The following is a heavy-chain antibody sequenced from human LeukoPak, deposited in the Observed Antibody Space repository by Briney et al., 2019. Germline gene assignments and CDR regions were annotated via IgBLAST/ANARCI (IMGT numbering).Heavy chain of an antibody. D-gene: IGHD3-10*02. CDR1: GFTISDYY. Sequence: GGSLRLSCAASGFTISDYYMSWIRQAPGKGPEWISYISSSGSTIYYADSVKGRFTISRDNAKNSLYLQMNSLRAEDTAVYYCAELGITMIGGVWGKGTTVTISS. CDR2: ISSSGSTI. J-gene: IGHJ6*04. V-gene: IGHV3-11*04. CDR3: AELGITMIGGV.